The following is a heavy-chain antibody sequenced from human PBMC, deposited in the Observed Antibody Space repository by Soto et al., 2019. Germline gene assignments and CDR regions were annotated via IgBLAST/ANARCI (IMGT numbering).Heavy chain of an antibody. CDR3: ARGRGLYNSGRSQLDS. D-gene: IGHD1-1*01. CDR1: GDSFSQYT. Sequence: HVQLVQSVAAVKKPGSSVRVSCKASGDSFSQYTVNWVRKAPRQGLEWMGGLIPRFGTTNFAPTLQGRVTITAYQSMNTVYMEMSSLRSEDKVLYYCARGRGLYNSGRSQLDSWGQGTLVTVSS. CDR2: LIPRFGTT. J-gene: IGHJ4*02. V-gene: IGHV1-69*01.